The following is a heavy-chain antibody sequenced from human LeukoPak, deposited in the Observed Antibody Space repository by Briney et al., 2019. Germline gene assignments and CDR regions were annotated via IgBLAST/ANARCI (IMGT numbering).Heavy chain of an antibody. D-gene: IGHD3-3*01. V-gene: IGHV3-30-3*01. Sequence: GRSLRLSCAASGFTFSSYAMHWVRQAPGKGLEWVAVISYDGSNKYYADSVKGRFTISRDNSKNTLYLQMNSLRAEDTAVYYCARIYDFWSGYYFPPYYYGMDVWGQGTTVTVSS. CDR2: ISYDGSNK. CDR3: ARIYDFWSGYYFPPYYYGMDV. CDR1: GFTFSSYA. J-gene: IGHJ6*02.